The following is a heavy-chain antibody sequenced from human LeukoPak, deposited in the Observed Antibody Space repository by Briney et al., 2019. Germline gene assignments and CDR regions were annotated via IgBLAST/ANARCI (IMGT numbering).Heavy chain of an antibody. CDR2: IIPIFGTA. V-gene: IGHV1-69*13. CDR3: AREQRIAVAGTLGY. D-gene: IGHD6-19*01. Sequence: ASVKVSCKASGGTFSSYAISWVRQAPGQGLEWMGGIIPIFGTANYAQKFQGRVTITADESTSTAYMELSSLRSEDTAVYYCAREQRIAVAGTLGYWGQGTLVTVSS. J-gene: IGHJ4*02. CDR1: GGTFSSYA.